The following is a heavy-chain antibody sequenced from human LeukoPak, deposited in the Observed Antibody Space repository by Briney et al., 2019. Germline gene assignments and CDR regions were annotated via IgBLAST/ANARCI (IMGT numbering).Heavy chain of an antibody. CDR1: GFTFSSYW. CDR2: IKTDGYDK. J-gene: IGHJ1*01. CDR3: ASPGYCSGSICYSGYFQH. D-gene: IGHD2-15*01. V-gene: IGHV3-7*03. Sequence: GGSLRLSCAASGFTFSSYWMAWVRQAPGKGLDWVANIKTDGYDKYYVDSLKGRFTISRDNAKNSLYLQMNSLRAEDTALYYCASPGYCSGSICYSGYFQHWGQGTLVTVSS.